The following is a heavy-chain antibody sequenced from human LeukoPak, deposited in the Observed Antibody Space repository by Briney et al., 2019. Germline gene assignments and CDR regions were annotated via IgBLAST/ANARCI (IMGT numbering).Heavy chain of an antibody. CDR1: GFTFSDYY. CDR2: ISFSGGTI. J-gene: IGHJ4*02. V-gene: IGHV3-11*04. D-gene: IGHD3-16*01. CDR3: VRGMGGGVSNFDY. Sequence: PGGSLRLSCAASGFTFSDYYMTWIRQAPGKGLDWVSYISFSGGTIYYADSVKGRFIISRDTAKNSLYLQMNSLRAEDTAVYYCVRGMGGGVSNFDYWGQGTLVTVSS.